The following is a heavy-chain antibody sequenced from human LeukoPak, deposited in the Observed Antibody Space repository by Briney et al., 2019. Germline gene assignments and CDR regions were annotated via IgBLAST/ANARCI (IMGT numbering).Heavy chain of an antibody. Sequence: GGSMRLSCAASGFTFSSYWMSWVRQAPGKGLEWVANIKQDGSEKYYVDSVKGRFTISRDNAKNSLYLQMNSLRAEDTAVYYCARDRDYDILTGYFDYWGQGTLVTVSS. D-gene: IGHD3-9*01. CDR3: ARDRDYDILTGYFDY. V-gene: IGHV3-7*01. CDR1: GFTFSSYW. CDR2: IKQDGSEK. J-gene: IGHJ4*02.